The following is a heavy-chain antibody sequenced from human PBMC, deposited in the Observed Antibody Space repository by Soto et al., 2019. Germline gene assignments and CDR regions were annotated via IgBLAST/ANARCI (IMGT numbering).Heavy chain of an antibody. Sequence: GGSLRLSSATSGFRFSTYAMSWVRQPPGRGLEWVSAISSLDGTTFYADSVEGRFTISRDNSRNTLYLEMNSLGAEDTAVYYCAKDVDYGTGYYFDYWGQGTLVTVSS. CDR3: AKDVDYGTGYYFDY. CDR2: ISSLDGTT. J-gene: IGHJ4*02. CDR1: GFRFSTYA. D-gene: IGHD4-17*01. V-gene: IGHV3-23*01.